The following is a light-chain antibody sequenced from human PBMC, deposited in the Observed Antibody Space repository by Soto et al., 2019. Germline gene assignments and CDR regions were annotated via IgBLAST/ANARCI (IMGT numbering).Light chain of an antibody. CDR2: EVS. CDR3: SSYAGSNNWV. V-gene: IGLV2-8*01. Sequence: QSALTQPPSASGSPGQSVTISCTGTSSDVGAYNYVSWYQQHPGKAPQLMIYEVSKRPSGVPDRFSGSKSGNTASLTVSGPQAEDEADYYCSSYAGSNNWVFGGGTKLTVL. CDR1: SSDVGAYNY. J-gene: IGLJ3*02.